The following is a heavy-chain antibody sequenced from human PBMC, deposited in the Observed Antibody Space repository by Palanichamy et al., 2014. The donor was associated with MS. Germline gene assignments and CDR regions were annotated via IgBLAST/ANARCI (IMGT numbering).Heavy chain of an antibody. Sequence: QVQLQQWGAGLLKPSETLSLTCAVYGGSFSGYYWSWIRQPPGKGLEWIGEINHSGSTNYNPSLKSRVTISVDTSKNQFSLKLSSVTAADTAVYYCARRYEDIVVFPGGFDYWGQGTLVTVSS. CDR2: INHSGST. J-gene: IGHJ4*02. CDR1: GGSFSGYY. CDR3: ARRYEDIVVFPGGFDY. D-gene: IGHD2-15*01. V-gene: IGHV4-34*01.